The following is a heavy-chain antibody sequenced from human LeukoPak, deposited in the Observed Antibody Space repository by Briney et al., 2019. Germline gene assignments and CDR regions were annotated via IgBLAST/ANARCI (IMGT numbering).Heavy chain of an antibody. J-gene: IGHJ4*02. CDR2: IYYSGST. D-gene: IGHD6-19*01. V-gene: IGHV4-59*01. CDR3: ARDSRSGWYSY. CDR1: GGSISSYY. Sequence: SETLSLTCTVSGGSISSYYWSWIRQPPGKGLEWIGYIYYSGSTNYSPSLKSRVTISVDTSKNQFSLKLSSVTAADTAVYYCARDSRSGWYSYWGQGTLVTVSS.